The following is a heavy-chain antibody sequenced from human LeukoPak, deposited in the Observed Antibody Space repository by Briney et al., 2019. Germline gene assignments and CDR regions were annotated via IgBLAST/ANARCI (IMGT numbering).Heavy chain of an antibody. D-gene: IGHD2-2*01. CDR1: GFIFSTYE. V-gene: IGHV3-48*03. CDR2: ISSSGSTR. CDR3: TSYYALDAFDI. Sequence: GGSLRLSCAASGFIFSTYEMNWVRQAPGKGLEWVSHISSSGSTRYYADSVKGRFTISRDNAKNSLYLQMNSLRAEDTAVYYCTSYYALDAFDIWGQGTMVTVSS. J-gene: IGHJ3*02.